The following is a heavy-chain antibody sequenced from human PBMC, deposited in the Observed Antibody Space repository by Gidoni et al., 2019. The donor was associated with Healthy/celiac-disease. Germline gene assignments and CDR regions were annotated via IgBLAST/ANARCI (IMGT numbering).Heavy chain of an antibody. D-gene: IGHD2-2*01. J-gene: IGHJ4*02. CDR2: INHSGST. CDR1: GGSFSGYY. V-gene: IGHV4-34*01. Sequence: QVQLQQWGAGLLKPSETLSLTCAVYGGSFSGYYWSWIRQPPGKGLEWIGEINHSGSTNYNPSLKSRVTISVDTSKNQFSLKLSSVTAADTAVYYCARSPLGYCSSTSCPHPYFDYWGQGTLVTVSS. CDR3: ARSPLGYCSSTSCPHPYFDY.